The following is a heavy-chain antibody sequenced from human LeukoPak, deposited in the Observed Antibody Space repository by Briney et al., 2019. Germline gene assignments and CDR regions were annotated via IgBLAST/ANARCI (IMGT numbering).Heavy chain of an antibody. D-gene: IGHD2-2*01. V-gene: IGHV4-34*01. CDR2: INHSGST. Sequence: KASETLSLTCAVYGGSFSGYYWSWIRQPPGKGLEWIGEINHSGSTNYNPSLKSRVTISVDTSKNQFSLKLSSVTAADTAVYYCARGDYSSTSCRFRYYYYYMDVWGKGTTVTVSS. J-gene: IGHJ6*03. CDR1: GGSFSGYY. CDR3: ARGDYSSTSCRFRYYYYYMDV.